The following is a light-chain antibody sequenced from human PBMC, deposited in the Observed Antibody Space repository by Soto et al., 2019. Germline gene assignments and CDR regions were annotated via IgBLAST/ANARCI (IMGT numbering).Light chain of an antibody. J-gene: IGKJ1*01. CDR1: QNIRSR. CDR3: QQYNSYSGT. V-gene: IGKV1-5*01. CDR2: DAS. Sequence: DFQMTQSPSTLSASVGDSVTITCRASQNIRSRLAWFQQKPGKATKLLIYDASSLESGVPQRFSGSGSGTEFTLTISSMQTDELATYDCQQYNSYSGTVGQGTKGEIK.